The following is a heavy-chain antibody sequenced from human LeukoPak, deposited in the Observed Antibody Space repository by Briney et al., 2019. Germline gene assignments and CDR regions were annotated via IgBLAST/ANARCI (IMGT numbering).Heavy chain of an antibody. Sequence: GGSPRPSFAGPGFTLYRLAMSWVRQAPGKGLEWVSAISGSGGSIYYADSVKGRFTISRDNSKNTLYLQMNSLRAEDTAVYYCAKEFLRWGFDPWGQGTLVTVSS. J-gene: IGHJ5*02. V-gene: IGHV3-23*01. CDR2: ISGSGGSI. CDR3: AKEFLRWGFDP. CDR1: GFTLYRLA. D-gene: IGHD2-21*01.